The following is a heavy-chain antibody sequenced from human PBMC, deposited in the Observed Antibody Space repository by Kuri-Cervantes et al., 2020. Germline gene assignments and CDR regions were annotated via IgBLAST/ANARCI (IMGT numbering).Heavy chain of an antibody. Sequence: ASVKVSCKASKYTFTDYYMHWVRQAPGQGLEWMGWINPNSGATSYAQKFQGWVTMTRDTSISTAYMELSRLRPDDTAVYYCARSFRSPYCGGDCYVDYWGQGTLVTVSS. V-gene: IGHV1-2*04. CDR3: ARSFRSPYCGGDCYVDY. D-gene: IGHD2-21*02. CDR2: INPNSGAT. J-gene: IGHJ4*02. CDR1: KYTFTDYY.